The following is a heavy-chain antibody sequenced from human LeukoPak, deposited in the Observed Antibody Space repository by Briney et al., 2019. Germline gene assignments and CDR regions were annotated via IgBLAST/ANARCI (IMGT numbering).Heavy chain of an antibody. J-gene: IGHJ4*02. V-gene: IGHV1-24*01. CDR1: GYTLTELS. CDR3: ATSLYSRAAGRGSADY. D-gene: IGHD6-13*01. CDR2: FDPEDGET. Sequence: ASVKVSCKVSGYTLTELSMHWVRQAPGKGLEWMGGFDPEDGETIYAQKFQGRVTMTEDTSTDTAYMELSSLRSEDTAVYYCATSLYSRAAGRGSADYWGQGTLVTVSS.